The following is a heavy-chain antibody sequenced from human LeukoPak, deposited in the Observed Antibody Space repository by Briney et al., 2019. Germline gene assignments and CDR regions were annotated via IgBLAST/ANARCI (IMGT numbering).Heavy chain of an antibody. CDR1: GYTFTSYD. Sequence: ASVKVSCKASGYTFTSYDINWVRQATGQGLGWMGWMNPNSGNTGYAQKFQGRVTMTRNTSISTAYMELSRLRSDDTAVYYCARPTMVRGVIITYFDYWGQGTLVTVSS. CDR2: MNPNSGNT. D-gene: IGHD3-10*01. V-gene: IGHV1-8*01. CDR3: ARPTMVRGVIITYFDY. J-gene: IGHJ4*02.